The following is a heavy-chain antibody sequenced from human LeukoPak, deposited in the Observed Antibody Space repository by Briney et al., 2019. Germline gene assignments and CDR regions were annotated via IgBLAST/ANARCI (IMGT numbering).Heavy chain of an antibody. Sequence: PGGSLRLSCAASGFTFDDYAMHWVRQAPGKGLEWVSGISWNSGSIGYADSVKGRFTISRDNAKNSLYLQMNSLRAEDTALYYCAKGKWGYGSGSPDYWGQGTLVTVSS. CDR1: GFTFDDYA. D-gene: IGHD3-10*01. CDR3: AKGKWGYGSGSPDY. V-gene: IGHV3-9*01. CDR2: ISWNSGSI. J-gene: IGHJ4*02.